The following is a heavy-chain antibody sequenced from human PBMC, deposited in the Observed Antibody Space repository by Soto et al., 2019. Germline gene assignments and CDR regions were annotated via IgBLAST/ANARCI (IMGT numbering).Heavy chain of an antibody. V-gene: IGHV3-30*03. D-gene: IGHD3-10*01. CDR2: ISYEGSNK. Sequence: QVQLVESGGGVVQPGRSLRLSCAASGFTFSSYGMHWVRQAPGKGLERVAVISYEGSNKYYADSVKGRFTISRDNSKNTLYLQMNSLRSEDTAVYSCAIVWDLAMVRGVMNYWGQGNMVTVSA. CDR3: AIVWDLAMVRGVMNY. J-gene: IGHJ4*02. CDR1: GFTFSSYG.